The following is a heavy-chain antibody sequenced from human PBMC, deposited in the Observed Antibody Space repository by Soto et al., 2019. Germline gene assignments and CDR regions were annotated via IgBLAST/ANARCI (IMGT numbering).Heavy chain of an antibody. V-gene: IGHV4-34*01. CDR1: AGSFSGYY. D-gene: IGHD3-9*01. CDR2: INDPGSI. Sequence: QVQLQQWGAGPLRPLETLSLTCGVSAGSFSGYYWAWIRQSPGKGLEWLGDINDPGSINYNPSLKSRVSISLHTSKNHYSLNLRSVTAADSAVYYCARESHDILTGPPWVWYFDLWGRGTLVTVSS. J-gene: IGHJ2*01. CDR3: ARESHDILTGPPWVWYFDL.